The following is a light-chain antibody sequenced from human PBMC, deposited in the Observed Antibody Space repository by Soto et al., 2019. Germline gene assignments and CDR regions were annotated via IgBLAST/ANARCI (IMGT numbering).Light chain of an antibody. J-gene: IGKJ4*01. Sequence: EIVMTQSPATLSVSPGERATLSCRASQSVSSNLVWYQQKPGQAPRLLIYGASTRATGIPARFSGSGSGTEFTLTISSLQFEDFAVYYCQQYLNWLTFGGGTKVEIK. CDR2: GAS. CDR1: QSVSSN. V-gene: IGKV3-15*01. CDR3: QQYLNWLT.